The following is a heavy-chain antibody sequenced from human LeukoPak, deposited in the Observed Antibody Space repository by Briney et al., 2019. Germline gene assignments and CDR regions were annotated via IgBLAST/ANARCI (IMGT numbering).Heavy chain of an antibody. J-gene: IGHJ4*02. D-gene: IGHD1-1*01. Sequence: SETLSLTCTVSGGSISIYYWSWVRQPPGKGLEWMEYIYYSGSTNYNPSLKSRVTISVDTSKNQFSLKLSSVTAADTAVYYCARANWNRHQFDYWGQGTLVTVSS. CDR1: GGSISIYY. CDR2: IYYSGST. CDR3: ARANWNRHQFDY. V-gene: IGHV4-59*01.